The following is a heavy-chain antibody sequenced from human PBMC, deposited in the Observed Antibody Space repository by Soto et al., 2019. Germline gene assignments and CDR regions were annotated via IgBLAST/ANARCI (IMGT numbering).Heavy chain of an antibody. CDR1: GGTFSSYA. D-gene: IGHD5-18*01. V-gene: IGHV1-69*13. J-gene: IGHJ4*02. CDR3: ARANTAMGWWYFDY. CDR2: IIPIFGTA. Sequence: ASVKVSCKASGGTFSSYAISWVRQAPGQGLEWMGGIIPIFGTANYAQKFQGRVTITADESTSTAYMELSILRSEDTAVYYCARANTAMGWWYFDYWGQGTLVTVSS.